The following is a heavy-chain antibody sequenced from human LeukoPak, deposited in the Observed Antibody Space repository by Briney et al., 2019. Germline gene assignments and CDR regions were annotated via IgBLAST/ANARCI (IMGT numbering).Heavy chain of an antibody. J-gene: IGHJ4*02. CDR3: AKGVRYSVFKALDY. CDR2: ISGSGGST. D-gene: IGHD3-10*01. Sequence: PGGSLRLSCAASGFTFSSYAMSWVRRAPGKGLEWVSQISGSGGSTYYADSVKGRFTISRDNSKNTLYLQMNSLRAEDTAVYYCAKGVRYSVFKALDYWGQGTLVTVSS. V-gene: IGHV3-23*01. CDR1: GFTFSSYA.